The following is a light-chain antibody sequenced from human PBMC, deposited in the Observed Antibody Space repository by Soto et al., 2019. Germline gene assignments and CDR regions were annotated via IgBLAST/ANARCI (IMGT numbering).Light chain of an antibody. CDR1: ESVTTFY. CDR3: KQYGSSTGLT. Sequence: PGQRATLSCRASESVTTFYLAWYQQKPGQAPRLLIYGASSRATGIPDRFSGSGSGTDFTLTINKLEPEDSAVYYCKQYGSSTGLTFGGGTNVDIK. J-gene: IGKJ4*01. CDR2: GAS. V-gene: IGKV3-20*01.